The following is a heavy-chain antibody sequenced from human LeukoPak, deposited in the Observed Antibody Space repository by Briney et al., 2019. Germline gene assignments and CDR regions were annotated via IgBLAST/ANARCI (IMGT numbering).Heavy chain of an antibody. D-gene: IGHD3-10*01. CDR1: GYTFTSYG. V-gene: IGHV1-18*04. CDR3: ARDPPSSGGFGELPHAFDI. Sequence: ASVKVSCKASGYTFTSYGISWVRQAPGQGLEWMGWISAYNGNINYAQKLQGRVTMTTDTSTSTAYMELRSLRSDDTAVYYCARDPPSSGGFGELPHAFDIWGQGTMVTVSS. CDR2: ISAYNGNI. J-gene: IGHJ3*02.